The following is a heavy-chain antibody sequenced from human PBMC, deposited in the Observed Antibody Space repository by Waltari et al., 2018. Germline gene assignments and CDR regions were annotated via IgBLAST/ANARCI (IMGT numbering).Heavy chain of an antibody. CDR3: TKDSGASLVTSFVDS. D-gene: IGHD4-4*01. Sequence: EVHLVESGGGLVQPGRSLRLSCEASAFIFDDYAMHWVRQFPGKGLEWVSGLNWNGDTTGYADSVKGRFTISRDNAKNSLFLQMDSLTPEDTAVYYCTKDSGASLVTSFVDSWGHGTLVTVSS. V-gene: IGHV3-9*01. CDR1: AFIFDDYA. J-gene: IGHJ5*01. CDR2: LNWNGDTT.